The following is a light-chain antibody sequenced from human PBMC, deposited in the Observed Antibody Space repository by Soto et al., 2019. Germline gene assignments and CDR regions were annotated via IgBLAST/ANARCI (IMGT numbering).Light chain of an antibody. CDR2: EVS. CDR1: SSDVGGYNY. CDR3: SSYAGSNHFAV. J-gene: IGLJ2*01. V-gene: IGLV2-8*01. Sequence: QSVLTQPPSASGSPGQSVTISCTGTSSDVGGYNYVSWYQQHPGKAPKLMIYEVSKRPSGVPDRFSGSKSGNTASLTVSGLQAEDEADYYCSSYAGSNHFAVFGGGTKLTVL.